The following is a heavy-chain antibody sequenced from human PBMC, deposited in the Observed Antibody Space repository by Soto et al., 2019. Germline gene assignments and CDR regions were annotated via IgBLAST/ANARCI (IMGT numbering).Heavy chain of an antibody. Sequence: PSETLSLTCTVSGGSISSYYWSWIRQPPGKGLEWIGYIYYSGSTNYNPSLKSRVTISVDTSKNQFSLKLSSVTAADTAVYYCARKVYDYIWGSYRHNWIDLSGQGTLVTVSS. CDR3: ARKVYDYIWGSYRHNWIDL. J-gene: IGHJ5*02. V-gene: IGHV4-59*01. D-gene: IGHD3-16*02. CDR2: IYYSGST. CDR1: GGSISSYY.